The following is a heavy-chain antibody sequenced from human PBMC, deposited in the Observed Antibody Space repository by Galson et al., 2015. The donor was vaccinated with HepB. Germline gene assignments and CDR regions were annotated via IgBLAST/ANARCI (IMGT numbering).Heavy chain of an antibody. CDR3: AHRRWGGYNYVDDY. CDR2: IYWNDDK. D-gene: IGHD5-24*01. CDR1: GFSLSTSGVG. V-gene: IGHV2-5*01. Sequence: PALVKPTQTLTLTCTFSGFSLSTSGVGVGWIRQPPGKALEWLALIYWNDDKRYSPSLKSRLTITKDTSKNQVVLTMTNMDPVDTATYYCAHRRWGGYNYVDDYWGQGTLVTVSS. J-gene: IGHJ4*02.